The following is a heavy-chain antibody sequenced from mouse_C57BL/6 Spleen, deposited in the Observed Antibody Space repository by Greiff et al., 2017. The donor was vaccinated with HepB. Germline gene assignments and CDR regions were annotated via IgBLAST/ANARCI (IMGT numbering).Heavy chain of an antibody. CDR1: GYAFSSSW. J-gene: IGHJ4*01. CDR3: ARCYSTQDYAMDY. Sequence: VHLVESGPELVKPGASVKISCKASGYAFSSSWMNWVKQRPGKGLEWIGRIYPGDGDTNYNGKFKGKATLTADKSSSTAYMQLSSLTSEDSAVYFCARCYSTQDYAMDYWGQGTSVTVSS. CDR2: IYPGDGDT. D-gene: IGHD2-5*01. V-gene: IGHV1-82*01.